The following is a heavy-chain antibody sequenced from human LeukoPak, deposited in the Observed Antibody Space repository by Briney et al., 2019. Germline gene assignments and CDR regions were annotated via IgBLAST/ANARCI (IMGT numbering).Heavy chain of an antibody. V-gene: IGHV4-61*02. CDR3: ARDGWNYYDSSGYSLI. D-gene: IGHD3-22*01. CDR2: IYTSGST. CDR1: GGSISSGSYY. Sequence: KTSETLSLTCTVSGGSISSGSYYWSWIRQPAGKGLEWIGRIYTSGSTNYNPSLKSRVTISVDTPKNQFSLKLSSVTAADTAVYYCARDGWNYYDSSGYSLIWGQGTLVTVSS. J-gene: IGHJ4*02.